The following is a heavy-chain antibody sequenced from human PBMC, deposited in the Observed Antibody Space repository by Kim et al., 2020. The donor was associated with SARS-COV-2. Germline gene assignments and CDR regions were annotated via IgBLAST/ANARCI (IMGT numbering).Heavy chain of an antibody. V-gene: IGHV4-34*01. CDR2: INQGGRT. J-gene: IGHJ6*02. Sequence: INQGGRTNYNPSLKSRITISVDTAKNQFSLKLSSVTAADTAVYYCARGRGGTTVVTLGLGYYYYYGMDVWGQGTTVTVSS. CDR3: ARGRGGTTVVTLGLGYYYYYGMDV. D-gene: IGHD4-17*01.